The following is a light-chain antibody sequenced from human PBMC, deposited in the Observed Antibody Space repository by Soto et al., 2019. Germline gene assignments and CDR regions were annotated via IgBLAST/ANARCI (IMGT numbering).Light chain of an antibody. CDR1: HSVSSS. J-gene: IGKJ1*01. CDR3: QQYSDWRPQ. Sequence: EIVVPQSPATLSLSPGERATLFCRASHSVSSSLAWYQQKPGQAPRLLIHGASTRATGIPARFSGSGSGTEFTLTISSLQSEDFAVYYCQQYSDWRPQFGQGTKVDIK. CDR2: GAS. V-gene: IGKV3-15*01.